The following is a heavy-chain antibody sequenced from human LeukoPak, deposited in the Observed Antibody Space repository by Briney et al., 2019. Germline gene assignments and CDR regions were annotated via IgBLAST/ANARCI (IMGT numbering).Heavy chain of an antibody. CDR1: GGSISSGGYY. V-gene: IGHV4-30-2*01. D-gene: IGHD6-6*01. J-gene: IGHJ3*02. Sequence: PSQTLSLTCTVSGGSISSGGYYWSWIRQPPGKGLESIGYIYRTGSTYYNPSLKSRVSISVDRSKNQFSLNLSSVTAADTAVYYCARRRKGYSSSSDAFDIWGQGTMVTVSS. CDR3: ARRRKGYSSSSDAFDI. CDR2: IYRTGST.